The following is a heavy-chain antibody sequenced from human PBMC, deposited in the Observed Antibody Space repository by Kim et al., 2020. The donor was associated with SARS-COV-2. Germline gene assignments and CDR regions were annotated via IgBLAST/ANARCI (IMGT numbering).Heavy chain of an antibody. CDR1: GFTFSSYS. CDR2: ISSSSSYI. V-gene: IGHV3-21*01. CDR3: ARERPDEGYSSGSRDY. J-gene: IGHJ4*02. D-gene: IGHD6-19*01. Sequence: GGSLRLSCAASGFTFSSYSMNWVRQAPGKGLEWVSSISSSSSYIYYADSVKGRFTISRDNAKNSLYLQMNSLRAEDTAVYYCARERPDEGYSSGSRDYWGQGTLVTVSS.